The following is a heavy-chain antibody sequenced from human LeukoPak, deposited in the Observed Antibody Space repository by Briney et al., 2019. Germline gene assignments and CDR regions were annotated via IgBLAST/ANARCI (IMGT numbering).Heavy chain of an antibody. CDR1: GGSISSSSYY. D-gene: IGHD6-19*01. CDR3: ARDAPQWLVTYYFDY. Sequence: PSETLSLTCTVSGGSISSSSYYWGWIRQPPGKGLEWIGSIYYSGNTYYNPSLKSRVTISVDTSKNQFSLKLSSVTAADTAVYYCARDAPQWLVTYYFDYWGQRTLVTVSS. V-gene: IGHV4-39*02. CDR2: IYYSGNT. J-gene: IGHJ4*02.